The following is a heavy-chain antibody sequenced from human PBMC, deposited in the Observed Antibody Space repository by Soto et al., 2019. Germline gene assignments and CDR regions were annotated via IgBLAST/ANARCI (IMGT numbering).Heavy chain of an antibody. CDR2: MNPNSGET. J-gene: IGHJ3*01. Sequence: QVQLVQSGAEVKKPGASVRISCTASGYTFTHHDVNWVRQAPGQGPEWMGWMNPNSGETGYAQIFQGRVKMIRDTSISTVYMEVSSLGSGYTATYFCARGIVGGSTRAFDLWGQGTMVTVSS. V-gene: IGHV1-8*01. CDR1: GYTFTHHD. D-gene: IGHD1-26*01. CDR3: ARGIVGGSTRAFDL.